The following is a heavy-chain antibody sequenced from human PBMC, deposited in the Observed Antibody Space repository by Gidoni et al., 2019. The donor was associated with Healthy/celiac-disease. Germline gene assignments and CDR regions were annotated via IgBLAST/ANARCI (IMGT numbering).Heavy chain of an antibody. CDR1: GFTFSSYG. D-gene: IGHD3-22*01. V-gene: IGHV3-33*01. J-gene: IGHJ3*02. CDR3: ASLVVITSDDAFDI. CDR2: RWYDGRNK. Sequence: QVQLVESGGGVVQPGRSLRLSCAASGFTFSSYGMHWVRQAPGKGREWVAVRWYDGRNKYYADSVKGRFTISRDNSKNTLYLQMNSLRAEDTAVYYCASLVVITSDDAFDIWGQGTMVTVSS.